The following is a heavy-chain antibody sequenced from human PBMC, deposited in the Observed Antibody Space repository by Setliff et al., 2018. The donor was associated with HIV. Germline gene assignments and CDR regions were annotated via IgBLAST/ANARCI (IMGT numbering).Heavy chain of an antibody. CDR3: ARGLTDRVDAFEI. D-gene: IGHD7-27*01. V-gene: IGHV1-69*06. J-gene: IGHJ3*02. Sequence: SVKVSCKASGGTFSSYAISWVRQAPGQGLEWMGRIIPIFGTANYAQKFQGRVTITADKSTSTAYMELSSLRSEDTAVYYCARGLTDRVDAFEIWGQGTMVTVSS. CDR1: GGTFSSYA. CDR2: IIPIFGTA.